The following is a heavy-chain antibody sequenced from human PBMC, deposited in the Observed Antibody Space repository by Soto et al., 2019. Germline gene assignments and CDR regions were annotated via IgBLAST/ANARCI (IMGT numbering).Heavy chain of an antibody. Sequence: QVQLVQSGAEVKKPGASVKVSCKASGYTFTSYAMHWVRQAPGQRLEWMGWINAGNGNTKYSQKFQGRVTVTRDTSASTAYMELSSLRSEDSAVYYCARAINSVTTCDFDLGGRGTLVTVSS. CDR1: GYTFTSYA. J-gene: IGHJ2*01. CDR3: ARAINSVTTCDFDL. CDR2: INAGNGNT. D-gene: IGHD4-17*01. V-gene: IGHV1-3*01.